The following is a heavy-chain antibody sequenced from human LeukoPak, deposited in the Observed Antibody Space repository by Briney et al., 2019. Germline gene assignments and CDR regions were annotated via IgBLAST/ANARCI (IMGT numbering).Heavy chain of an antibody. CDR3: ARDYYDSSGYYISFAFWFDP. CDR1: GYTFTGYY. CDR2: INPNSGGT. J-gene: IGHJ5*02. V-gene: IGHV1-2*02. D-gene: IGHD3-22*01. Sequence: ASVKVSCKASGYTFTGYYMHWVRQAPGQGLEWMGWINPNSGGTNYAQKFQGRVTMTRDTSISTAYMELSRLRSDDTAVYYCARDYYDSSGYYISFAFWFDPWGQGTLVTVSS.